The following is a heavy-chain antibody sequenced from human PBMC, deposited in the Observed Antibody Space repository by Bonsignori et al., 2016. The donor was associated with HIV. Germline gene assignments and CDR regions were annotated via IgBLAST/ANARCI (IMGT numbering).Heavy chain of an antibody. Sequence: WVRQAPGQGLEWMGWISAYNGNTNYAQKLQGRVTMTTDTSTSTAYMELRSLRSDDTAVYYCAREDPITIFGTEYFQHWGQGTLVTVSS. CDR3: AREDPITIFGTEYFQH. J-gene: IGHJ1*01. CDR2: ISAYNGNT. D-gene: IGHD3-3*01. V-gene: IGHV1-18*01.